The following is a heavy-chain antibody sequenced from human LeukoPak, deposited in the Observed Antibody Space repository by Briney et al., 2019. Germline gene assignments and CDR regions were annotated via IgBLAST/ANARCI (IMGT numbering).Heavy chain of an antibody. CDR3: VRDLGELPTY. V-gene: IGHV3-74*01. CDR1: GFTFSSYW. J-gene: IGHJ4*02. Sequence: PGGSLRLSCAASGFTFSSYWMYWVRQAPGKGLVWVSRISSDGITTNYAGAVKGRFTMSRDNAKNTLFLQMNTLRAEETAVYYCVRDLGELPTYWGQGTLVTVSS. D-gene: IGHD1-26*01. CDR2: ISSDGITT.